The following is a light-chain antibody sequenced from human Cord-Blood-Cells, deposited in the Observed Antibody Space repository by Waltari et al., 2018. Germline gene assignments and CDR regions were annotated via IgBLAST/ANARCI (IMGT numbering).Light chain of an antibody. CDR2: AAS. V-gene: IGKV3-11*01. J-gene: IGKJ5*01. Sequence: EIVLTQSPAPLSLSPGARATLSCRASQSVSSYLAWYQQKPGQAPRLLIYAASNRATGIPARFSGSGSGTDFTLTISSLEPEDFAVYYCQQRSSWPPVSFGQGTRLEIK. CDR1: QSVSSY. CDR3: QQRSSWPPVS.